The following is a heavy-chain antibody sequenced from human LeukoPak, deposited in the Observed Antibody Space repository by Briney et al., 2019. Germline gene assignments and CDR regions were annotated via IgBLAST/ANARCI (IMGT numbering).Heavy chain of an antibody. CDR3: ASGTTVTPYYFDY. V-gene: IGHV1-69*13. CDR2: IIPTFGTA. D-gene: IGHD4-17*01. CDR1: GGTFSSYA. Sequence: GASVKVSCKASGGTFSSYAISWVRQAPGQGLEWMGGIIPTFGTANYAQKFQGRVTITADESTSTAYMELSSLRSEDTAVYYCASGTTVTPYYFDYWGQGTLVTVSS. J-gene: IGHJ4*02.